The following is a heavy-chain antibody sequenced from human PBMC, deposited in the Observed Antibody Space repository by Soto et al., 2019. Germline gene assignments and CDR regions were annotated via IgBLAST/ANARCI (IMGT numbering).Heavy chain of an antibody. J-gene: IGHJ5*02. Sequence: QLQLQESGSGLVKPSQTLSLTCAVSGGSISSGGYSWSWTRQPPGKGLEWIGYIYHSGSTYYNPSLKSRVTISVDRSKNQFSLKLSSVTAADTAVYYCARARRGVIHRGHNWFDPWGQGTLVTVSS. D-gene: IGHD3-10*01. CDR3: ARARRGVIHRGHNWFDP. V-gene: IGHV4-30-2*01. CDR1: GGSISSGGYS. CDR2: IYHSGST.